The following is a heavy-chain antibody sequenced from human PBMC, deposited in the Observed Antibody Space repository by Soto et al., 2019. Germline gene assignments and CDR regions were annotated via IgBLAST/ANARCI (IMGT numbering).Heavy chain of an antibody. D-gene: IGHD3-3*01. J-gene: IGHJ3*02. V-gene: IGHV3-21*01. CDR3: ARDHDFWSGYSDAFDI. CDR1: GFTFSSYS. CDR2: ISSSSSYI. Sequence: GGSLRLSCAASGFTFSSYSMNWVRQAPGKGLEWVSSISSSSSYIYYADSVKGRFTISRDNAKNSLYLQMNSLRAEDTAVYYCARDHDFWSGYSDAFDIWGQGTMVTISS.